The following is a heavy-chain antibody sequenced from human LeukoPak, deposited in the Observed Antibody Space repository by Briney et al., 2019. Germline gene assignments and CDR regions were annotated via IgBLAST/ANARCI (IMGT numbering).Heavy chain of an antibody. CDR2: IYYSGYS. Sequence: AETLSLTCTVSGGSITSYYWAWLRQPPGKGLEWIGYIYYSGYSNYNPSLKSRVSMSVDTSKNQFSLKLSSVTAADTVVYYCARVRYYYDSSGYSPNDAFDIWGQGTMVTVSS. D-gene: IGHD3-22*01. V-gene: IGHV4-59*08. CDR3: ARVRYYYDSSGYSPNDAFDI. J-gene: IGHJ3*02. CDR1: GGSITSYY.